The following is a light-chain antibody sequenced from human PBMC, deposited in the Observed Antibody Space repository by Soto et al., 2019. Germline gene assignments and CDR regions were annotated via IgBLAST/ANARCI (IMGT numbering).Light chain of an antibody. CDR1: RSNIGAGYD. J-gene: IGLJ2*01. CDR3: QSYDSSLSGYVL. V-gene: IGLV1-40*01. Sequence: QSVLTQPPSVSGAPGQRVTISCTGSRSNIGAGYDVHWYQQLPGTAPKLPIYGNSNRPSGVPDRFSGSKSGTSASLAITGLQAEDEADYYCQSYDSSLSGYVLFGGGTKVTVL. CDR2: GNS.